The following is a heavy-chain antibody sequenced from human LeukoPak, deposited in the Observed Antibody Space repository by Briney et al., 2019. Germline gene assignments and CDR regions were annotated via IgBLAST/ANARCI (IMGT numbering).Heavy chain of an antibody. CDR2: INPSGGST. V-gene: IGHV1-46*01. CDR1: GYTFTSYY. D-gene: IGHD2-2*01. J-gene: IGHJ6*04. CDR3: ARENIVVVQWFDGMDV. Sequence: ASVKVSCKASGYTFTSYYMHWVRQAPGQGLEWMGIINPSGGSTSYAQKFQGRVTMTRDTSKNQFSLKLSSVTAADTAVYYCARENIVVVQWFDGMDVWGKGTTVTVSS.